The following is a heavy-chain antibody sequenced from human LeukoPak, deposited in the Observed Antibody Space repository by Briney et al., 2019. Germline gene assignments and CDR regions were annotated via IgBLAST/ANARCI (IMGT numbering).Heavy chain of an antibody. D-gene: IGHD2-2*01. J-gene: IGHJ4*02. CDR2: MNPNSGNT. CDR3: ARVIGYCSSTSCSYYFDY. Sequence: GASVKVSCKASGYTFTSYDINWVRQATGQGLEWMGCMNPNSGNTGCAQKFQGRVTMTRNTSISTAYMELSSLRSEDTAVYYCARVIGYCSSTSCSYYFDYWGQGTLVTVSS. CDR1: GYTFTSYD. V-gene: IGHV1-8*01.